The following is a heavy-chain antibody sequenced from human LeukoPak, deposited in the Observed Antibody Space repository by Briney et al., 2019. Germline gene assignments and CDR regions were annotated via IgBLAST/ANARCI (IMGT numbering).Heavy chain of an antibody. CDR2: ITGDCKYI. V-gene: IGHV3-21*04. D-gene: IGHD3-16*01. CDR1: GFIFKTYT. CDR3: AREGNDYYYDQ. J-gene: IGHJ4*02. Sequence: GGSLGLSCAASGFIFKTYTMTWVRQAPGKGLEWVSSITGDCKYITYADSVKGRFTISRDNAKNSLYLQVASLRGDDTATYYCAREGNDYYYDQWGQGTLVTVS.